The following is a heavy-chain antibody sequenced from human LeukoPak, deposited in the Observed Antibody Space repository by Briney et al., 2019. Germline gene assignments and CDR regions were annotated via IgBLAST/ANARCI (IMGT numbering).Heavy chain of an antibody. Sequence: GGALRVSPAASGFTVSSNYMSWVRQAPGEGLGGVSVIYSGGSTYYADSVKGRFTISRDNSKNTLYLQMNSLRGEDTAVYYCAISGSPPLFDYWGQGILVTVSS. CDR3: AISGSPPLFDY. V-gene: IGHV3-66*01. D-gene: IGHD1-26*01. J-gene: IGHJ4*02. CDR1: GFTVSSNY. CDR2: IYSGGST.